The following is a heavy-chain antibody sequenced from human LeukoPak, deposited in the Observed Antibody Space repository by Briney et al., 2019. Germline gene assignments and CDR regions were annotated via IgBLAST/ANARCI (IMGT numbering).Heavy chain of an antibody. D-gene: IGHD3-22*01. J-gene: IGHJ5*02. Sequence: PSETLSLTCAVYSGSFIGYYWSWIRQPPGKGLEWIGENNHSGSTNYNPTLKSRVTISVDTPKNQFSLKLSAVTAADTAVYYCARGIRYYYDSSGYYPLNWFDPWGQGTLVTVSS. CDR1: SGSFIGYY. CDR2: NNHSGST. CDR3: ARGIRYYYDSSGYYPLNWFDP. V-gene: IGHV4-34*01.